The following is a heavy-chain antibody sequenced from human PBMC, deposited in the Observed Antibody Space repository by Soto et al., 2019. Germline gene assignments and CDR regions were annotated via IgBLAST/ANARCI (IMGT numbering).Heavy chain of an antibody. D-gene: IGHD6-13*01. V-gene: IGHV3-15*01. CDR1: GFTFSNAW. CDR3: TTDQIAAAGTDY. CDR2: IKSKTDGGTT. Sequence: PVGSLRLSCAASGFTFSNAWMSWVRQAPGKGLEWVGRIKSKTDGGTTDYAAPVKGRFTISRDDSKNTLYLQMNGLKTEDTAVYYCTTDQIAAAGTDYWGQGTLVTVSS. J-gene: IGHJ4*02.